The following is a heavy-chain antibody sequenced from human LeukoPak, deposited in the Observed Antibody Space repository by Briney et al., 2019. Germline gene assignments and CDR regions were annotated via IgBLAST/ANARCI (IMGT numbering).Heavy chain of an antibody. V-gene: IGHV6-1*01. CDR2: TYYRSKGFS. D-gene: IGHD6-13*01. CDR3: AGYTSTWYLEC. J-gene: IGHJ4*02. Sequence: SQTLSLTCVISLDSLSSTSAAWNWPRHSPSRGLECLGRTYYRSKGFSDYAASVRGRITISPDTSKKQFYLQLNSVTPEDTAIYYCAGYTSTWYLECWGQGTVVTAS. CDR1: LDSLSSTSAA.